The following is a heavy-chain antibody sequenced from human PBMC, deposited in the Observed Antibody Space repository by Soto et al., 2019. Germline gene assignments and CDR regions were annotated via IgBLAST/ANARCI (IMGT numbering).Heavy chain of an antibody. V-gene: IGHV3-9*01. D-gene: IGHD6-19*01. CDR2: ISWNSGSI. CDR3: AKSHTTSGWYVTTDY. Sequence: GGSLRLSCAASGFTFGDYAMQWIRQAPGKGLEGVSAISWNSGSIDYADSVKGRFTISRDNAKNSLYLQMNSLRAEDTALYYCAKSHTTSGWYVTTDYWGQGTRVTVSS. J-gene: IGHJ4*02. CDR1: GFTFGDYA.